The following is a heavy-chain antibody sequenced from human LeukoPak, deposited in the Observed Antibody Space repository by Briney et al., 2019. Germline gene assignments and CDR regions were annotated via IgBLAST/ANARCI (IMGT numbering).Heavy chain of an antibody. Sequence: PGGSLRLSCAASGFTFSTYVMHWVRQAPGKGLEWVAVISYDGSNKYYADSVKGRFTISRDNSKKTLYLQMNSLRAEGTAVYYCAKDLEGISVFGAQGYWGQGTLVTVSS. D-gene: IGHD3-3*01. CDR3: AKDLEGISVFGAQGY. J-gene: IGHJ4*02. V-gene: IGHV3-30*18. CDR1: GFTFSTYV. CDR2: ISYDGSNK.